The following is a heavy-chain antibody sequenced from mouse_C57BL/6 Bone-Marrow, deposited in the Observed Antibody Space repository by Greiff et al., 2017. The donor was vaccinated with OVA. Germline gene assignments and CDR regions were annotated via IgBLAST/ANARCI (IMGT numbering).Heavy chain of an antibody. CDR3: ARRFITTVVADWYFDV. V-gene: IGHV5-6*01. Sequence: EVQVVESGGDLVKPGGSLKLSCAASGFTFSSYGMSWVRQTPDKRLEWVATISSGGSYTYYPDSVKGRFTISRDNAKNTLYLQMSSLKSEDTAMYYCARRFITTVVADWYFDVWGTGTTVTVSS. D-gene: IGHD1-1*01. J-gene: IGHJ1*03. CDR1: GFTFSSYG. CDR2: ISSGGSYT.